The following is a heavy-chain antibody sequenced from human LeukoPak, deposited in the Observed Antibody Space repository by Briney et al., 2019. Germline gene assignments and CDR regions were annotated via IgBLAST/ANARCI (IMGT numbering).Heavy chain of an antibody. CDR3: ARDTGTIFGVVTPSDI. J-gene: IGHJ3*02. D-gene: IGHD3-3*01. CDR1: GGSISSYY. CDR2: IYTSGST. V-gene: IGHV4-4*07. Sequence: PSETLSLTCTVSGGSISSYYSSWIRQPAGKGLEWIGRIYTSGSTNYNPSLKSRVTMSVDTSKNQFSLKLSSVTAADTAVYYCARDTGTIFGVVTPSDIWGQGTMVTVSS.